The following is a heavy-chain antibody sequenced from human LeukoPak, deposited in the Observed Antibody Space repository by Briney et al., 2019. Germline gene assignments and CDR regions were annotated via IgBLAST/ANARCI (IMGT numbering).Heavy chain of an antibody. CDR3: ARDIDDVGALLDF. Sequence: SETLSLTCTISDDSISSNRYFWAWIRQPPGGGLEWIASINYNWRTYYDPSLKSRLTISIDTAKRQFSLKLTSVTAADTALYYCARDIDDVGALLDFWGQGTLVTVSS. CDR2: INYNWRT. V-gene: IGHV4-39*07. D-gene: IGHD1-26*01. J-gene: IGHJ4*02. CDR1: DDSISSNRYF.